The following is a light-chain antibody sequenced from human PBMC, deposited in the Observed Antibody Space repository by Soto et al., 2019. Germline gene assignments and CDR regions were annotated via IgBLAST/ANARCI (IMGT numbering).Light chain of an antibody. CDR2: DAS. J-gene: IGKJ2*01. CDR1: QSISSW. V-gene: IGKV1-5*01. Sequence: DIQMTQSPSTLSASVGDRVTITCRASQSISSWLAWYQQKPGKAPKLLIYDASSLESGVPSRFSDSGSGSQFTHTSSSVQPDEFATYYCQQYNSYLYTFGQGTKLEIK. CDR3: QQYNSYLYT.